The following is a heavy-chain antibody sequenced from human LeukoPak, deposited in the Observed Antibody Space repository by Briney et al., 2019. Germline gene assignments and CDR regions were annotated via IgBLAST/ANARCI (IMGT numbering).Heavy chain of an antibody. J-gene: IGHJ4*02. CDR3: ARVVYSSGWSYFDC. CDR1: GFTFSSYD. CDR2: ISRGGSTI. Sequence: PGGSLRLSCAASGFTFSSYDMNWVRQAPGKGLEWVSYISRGGSTIYYADSVKGRFTISRDNAKNSLYLLMNSLRAEDTAVYFCARVVYSSGWSYFDCWGQGTLVTVSS. V-gene: IGHV3-48*03. D-gene: IGHD6-19*01.